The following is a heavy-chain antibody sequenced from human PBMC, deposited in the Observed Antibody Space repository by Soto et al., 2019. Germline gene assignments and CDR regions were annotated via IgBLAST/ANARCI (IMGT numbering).Heavy chain of an antibody. CDR2: VSTSIVSK. CDR1: GYSFSGYD. D-gene: IGHD3-10*01. V-gene: IGHV1-18*04. CDR3: ARDSGAALYGEDALDI. Sequence: QGKLVQSGPEVKKPGASVRVSCKASGYSFSGYDITWVRQAPGQGLEWLGWVSTSIVSKMSAENLQVRLSMTTVTSTATVYMELRGLRSDDTAVYYCARDSGAALYGEDALDIWGQGTMVTVSS. J-gene: IGHJ3*02.